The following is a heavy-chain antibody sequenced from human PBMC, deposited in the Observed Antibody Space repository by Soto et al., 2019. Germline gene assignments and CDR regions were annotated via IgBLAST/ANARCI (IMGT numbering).Heavy chain of an antibody. D-gene: IGHD5-12*01. J-gene: IGHJ5*02. CDR2: IYPGDSDT. Sequence: EVQVVQSGPEVKKPGESLKISCKASGYSFTNYWIGWVRQLPGKGLEWMGIIYPGDSDTRYSPSFQGQITISADKSINTACVQWSSLKASDNAMYYCARRRGTVVIVANNRFDPWGQGTLVTVSS. CDR3: ARRRGTVVIVANNRFDP. V-gene: IGHV5-51*03. CDR1: GYSFTNYW.